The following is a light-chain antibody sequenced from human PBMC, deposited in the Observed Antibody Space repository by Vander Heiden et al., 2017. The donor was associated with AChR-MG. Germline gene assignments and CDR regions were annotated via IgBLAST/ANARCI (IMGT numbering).Light chain of an antibody. V-gene: IGKV1-39*01. CDR1: QRISSY. Sequence: DIQMTQSPSSLSASVGDRVSITFRASQRISSYLSWYQQKPGKAPKLLISAASSLESGVPSRFSGSGVGKDFSLTISSLQPEDFATYYCHQSYRAPDTFGGGTKVEI. CDR3: HQSYRAPDT. J-gene: IGKJ4*01. CDR2: AAS.